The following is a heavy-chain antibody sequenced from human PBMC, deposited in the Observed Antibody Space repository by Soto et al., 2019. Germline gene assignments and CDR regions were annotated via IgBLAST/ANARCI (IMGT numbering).Heavy chain of an antibody. CDR2: IVVGSGNT. J-gene: IGHJ6*02. CDR1: VFTLTSSA. CDR3: AADLIAAATVYYYYYGMDV. D-gene: IGHD6-13*01. V-gene: IGHV1-58*01. Sequence: LVNGSCKASVFTLTSSAVQWVRPASGQRLEWIGWIVVGSGNTNYAQKFQERVTITRDMSTSTAYMELSSLRSEDTAVYYCAADLIAAATVYYYYYGMDVWGQGTTVTVSS.